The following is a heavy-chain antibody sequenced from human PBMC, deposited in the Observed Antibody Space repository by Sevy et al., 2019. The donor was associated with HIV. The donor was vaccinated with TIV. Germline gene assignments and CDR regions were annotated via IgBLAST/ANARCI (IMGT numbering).Heavy chain of an antibody. Sequence: GGSLRLSCAASGFTFSSYAMHWVRQAPGKGLEWVAVISYDGSNKYYADSLKGRFTISRDNSKNTLYLQMNSLRAEDTAVYYCATIAVAGPDAFDIWGQGTMVTVSS. CDR2: ISYDGSNK. V-gene: IGHV3-30-3*01. CDR1: GFTFSSYA. J-gene: IGHJ3*02. D-gene: IGHD6-19*01. CDR3: ATIAVAGPDAFDI.